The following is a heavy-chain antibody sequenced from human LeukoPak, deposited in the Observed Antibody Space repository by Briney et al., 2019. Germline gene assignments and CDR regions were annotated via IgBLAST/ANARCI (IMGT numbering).Heavy chain of an antibody. Sequence: GGSLRLSCAASGFTFSSYSMSWVRQAPGKGLEWVSYISSSSSTIYYADSVKGRFTISRDNAKNSLYLQMNSLRAEDTAVYYCARLSYCGGDCYADWGETDYWGQGTLVTVSS. D-gene: IGHD2-21*01. J-gene: IGHJ4*02. CDR1: GFTFSSYS. CDR3: ARLSYCGGDCYADWGETDY. CDR2: ISSSSSTI. V-gene: IGHV3-48*01.